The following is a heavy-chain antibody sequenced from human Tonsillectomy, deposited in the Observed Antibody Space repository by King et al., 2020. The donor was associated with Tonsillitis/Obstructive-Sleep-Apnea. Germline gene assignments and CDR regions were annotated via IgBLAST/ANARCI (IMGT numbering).Heavy chain of an antibody. D-gene: IGHD3-16*02. CDR2: IYSGGST. V-gene: IGHV3-53*01. J-gene: IGHJ6*03. CDR1: GFTVSSNY. CDR3: ARGHMITFGGVIVTQDPYYYYYMDV. Sequence: VQLVESGGGLIQPGGSLRLSCAASGFTVSSNYMSWVRQAPGKGLEWVSVIYSGGSTYYADSVKGRFTISRDNSKNTLYLQMNSLRAEDTAVYYCARGHMITFGGVIVTQDPYYYYYMDVWGKGTTVTVSS.